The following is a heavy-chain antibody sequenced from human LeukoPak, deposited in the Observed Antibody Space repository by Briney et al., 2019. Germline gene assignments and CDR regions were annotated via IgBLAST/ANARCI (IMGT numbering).Heavy chain of an antibody. D-gene: IGHD2-15*01. CDR1: GYTFTSYY. Sequence: GASVKVSCKASGYTFTSYYMHWVRQAPGQGLEWMAIINPSGGSTTYAQNFQGRVTMTRDTSTNTVYMELSSLTSEDTAVYYRARGCSGGSYYLIDYWGQGTLVTVSS. CDR3: ARGCSGGSYYLIDY. J-gene: IGHJ4*02. V-gene: IGHV1-46*01. CDR2: INPSGGST.